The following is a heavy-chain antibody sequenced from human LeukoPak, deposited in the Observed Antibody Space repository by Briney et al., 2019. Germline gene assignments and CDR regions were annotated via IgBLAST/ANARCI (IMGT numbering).Heavy chain of an antibody. CDR1: GGSFSGYY. J-gene: IGHJ6*03. D-gene: IGHD1-26*01. CDR3: ARHKWELTPTPPYYYYYMDV. Sequence: SETLSLTCAVYGGSFSGYYWSWIRQPPGKGLEWIGEINHSGSTNYNPSLKSRVTISVDTSKNQFSLKLSSVTAADTAVYYCARHKWELTPTPPYYYYYMDVWGKGTTVTISS. V-gene: IGHV4-34*01. CDR2: INHSGST.